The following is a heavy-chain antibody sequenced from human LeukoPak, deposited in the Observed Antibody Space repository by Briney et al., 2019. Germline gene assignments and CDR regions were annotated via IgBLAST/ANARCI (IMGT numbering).Heavy chain of an antibody. Sequence: PSETLSLTCAVYGGSFSGYYWSWIRQPPGKGLEWTGEINHSGSTNYNPSLKSRVTISVDTSKNQFSLKLSSVTAADTAVYYCARSLSSSGIDYWGQGTLVTVSS. CDR1: GGSFSGYY. D-gene: IGHD6-6*01. J-gene: IGHJ4*02. CDR2: INHSGST. CDR3: ARSLSSSGIDY. V-gene: IGHV4-34*01.